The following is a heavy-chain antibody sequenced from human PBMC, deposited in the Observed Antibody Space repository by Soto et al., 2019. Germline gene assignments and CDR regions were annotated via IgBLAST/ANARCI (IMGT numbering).Heavy chain of an antibody. Sequence: TGGSLRLSCAASGLTFSSYAMSWVRQAPGKGLEWVSDISGSGGSTNYADSVKGRFTISRDNFKSTLYLQMNGLGADDTAVYYCAKGSTGSYSGTTDYLDYWGTGTLVTVSS. CDR2: ISGSGGST. CDR1: GLTFSSYA. V-gene: IGHV3-23*01. J-gene: IGHJ4*02. D-gene: IGHD1-26*01. CDR3: AKGSTGSYSGTTDYLDY.